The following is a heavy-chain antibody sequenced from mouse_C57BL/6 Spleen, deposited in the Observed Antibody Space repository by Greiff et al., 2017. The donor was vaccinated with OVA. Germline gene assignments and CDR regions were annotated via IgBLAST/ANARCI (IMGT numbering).Heavy chain of an antibody. CDR3: ARSPSTAVDGRFDY. V-gene: IGHV1-26*01. Sequence: VQLQQSGPELVKPGASVKISCKASGYTFTDYYMNWVKQSHGKSLEWIGDINPNNGGTSYNQKFKGKATLTVDKSSSTAYMELRSLTSEDSAVYYCARSPSTAVDGRFDYWGQGTTLTVSS. CDR2: INPNNGGT. J-gene: IGHJ2*01. D-gene: IGHD1-2*01. CDR1: GYTFTDYY.